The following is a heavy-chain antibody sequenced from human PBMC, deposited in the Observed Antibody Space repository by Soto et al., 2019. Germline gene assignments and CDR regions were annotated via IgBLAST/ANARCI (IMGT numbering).Heavy chain of an antibody. Sequence: EVQLLESGGGLVQPGGSLRLSCAASGFTFSSYAMRWVRQAPGKGLEWVSAISGSGDSTYYADSVKGRFTISRDNFKNTLYLQMHSLRVEDTAVYHCARRGSGSYYDYWGQGTLATVSS. D-gene: IGHD1-26*01. CDR2: ISGSGDST. J-gene: IGHJ4*02. CDR1: GFTFSSYA. CDR3: ARRGSGSYYDY. V-gene: IGHV3-23*01.